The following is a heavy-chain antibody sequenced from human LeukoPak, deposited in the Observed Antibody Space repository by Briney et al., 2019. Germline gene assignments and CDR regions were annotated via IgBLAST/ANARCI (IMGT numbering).Heavy chain of an antibody. Sequence: SETLSLTCTVSGGSISSYYWSWIRQPAGKGLEWIGRIYTSGSTNYNPSLKSRVTMSVDTSKSQFSLKLSSVTAADTAVYYCARGRIAAAGTGLRYFDYWGQGTLVTVSS. CDR1: GGSISSYY. J-gene: IGHJ4*02. D-gene: IGHD6-13*01. V-gene: IGHV4-4*07. CDR2: IYTSGST. CDR3: ARGRIAAAGTGLRYFDY.